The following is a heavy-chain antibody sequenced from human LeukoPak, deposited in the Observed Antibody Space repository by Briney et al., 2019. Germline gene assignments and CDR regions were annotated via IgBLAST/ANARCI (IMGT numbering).Heavy chain of an antibody. Sequence: GGSLRLSCAASGFSFDDYDMAWLRQAPGKGLEWASDIDWKGRPTSYADSVKGRFTISRDNAKKSLYLQMNSLRAEDTALYYCAKIAAAGTFNYMDVWGKGTTVTVSS. J-gene: IGHJ6*03. V-gene: IGHV3-20*04. CDR3: AKIAAAGTFNYMDV. CDR2: IDWKGRPT. CDR1: GFSFDDYD. D-gene: IGHD6-13*01.